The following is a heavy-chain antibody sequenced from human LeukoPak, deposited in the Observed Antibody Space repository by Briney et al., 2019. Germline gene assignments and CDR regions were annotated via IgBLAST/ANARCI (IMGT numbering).Heavy chain of an antibody. CDR3: ATDNSGWWYFDL. D-gene: IGHD6-19*01. CDR1: GGSISSYY. Sequence: SETLSLTCTVSGGSISSYYWSWIRQPPGKGLEWIGYMYYSGSTNYNPSLKSRVTISADTSRNQFSLKLTSVTAADTAVYYCATDNSGWWYFDLWGRGTLVTVSS. CDR2: MYYSGST. V-gene: IGHV4-59*01. J-gene: IGHJ2*01.